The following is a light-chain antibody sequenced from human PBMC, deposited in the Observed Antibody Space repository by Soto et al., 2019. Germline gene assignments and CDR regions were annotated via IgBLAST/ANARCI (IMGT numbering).Light chain of an antibody. CDR1: QTISSW. CDR2: DAS. J-gene: IGKJ5*01. V-gene: IGKV1-5*01. Sequence: GDRVTITCRASQTISSWLAWYQQKPGEAPTLLIYDASTLERWVPSRFSGTGSGTEFTLSFDTLQPDEFATYYCQRYHAFSITFGQGTRLEI. CDR3: QRYHAFSIT.